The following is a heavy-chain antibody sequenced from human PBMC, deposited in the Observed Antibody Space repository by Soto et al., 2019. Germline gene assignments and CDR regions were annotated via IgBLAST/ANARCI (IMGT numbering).Heavy chain of an antibody. J-gene: IGHJ4*02. D-gene: IGHD2-2*01. Sequence: QVQLVQSGPEMKKPGASVKVSCKGFGYSFMKYGINWVRQAPGQGLEWLGWISPYSGYTHSAQKFHGRLTLTTDTAASTAYMELRILRSADTALYYCAREASVLIPAAQPSRFDSWGQGTLVTVSS. CDR3: AREASVLIPAAQPSRFDS. V-gene: IGHV1-18*01. CDR1: GYSFMKYG. CDR2: ISPYSGYT.